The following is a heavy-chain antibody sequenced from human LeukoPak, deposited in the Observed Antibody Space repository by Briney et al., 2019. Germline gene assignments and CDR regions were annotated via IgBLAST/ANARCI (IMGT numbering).Heavy chain of an antibody. Sequence: SGGSLRLSCAASGFIFSNAWMSWVRQAPGEGLEWVGRIKSKTNGETTDYTAPVKGRFTISRDDSQNTLYLQMNSLKTEVTAVYYCTTDDCGGDCYFHSWGQGTLVTVSS. CDR1: GFIFSNAW. CDR2: IKSKTNGETT. V-gene: IGHV3-15*01. J-gene: IGHJ4*02. CDR3: TTDDCGGDCYFHS. D-gene: IGHD2-21*01.